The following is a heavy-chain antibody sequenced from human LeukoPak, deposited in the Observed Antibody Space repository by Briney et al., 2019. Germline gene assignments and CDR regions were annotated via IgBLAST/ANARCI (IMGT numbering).Heavy chain of an antibody. J-gene: IGHJ4*02. D-gene: IGHD1-7*01. CDR3: AREEDWNYDY. Sequence: SETLSLTCTVHGCSISSGSYYWRCIRQPAGRGLGWSGHIYNSRSTNYNPSLKSRVTISVDTSKSQFSLKLSSVTAADTAVYYCAREEDWNYDYWGQGTLVTVSS. V-gene: IGHV4-61*09. CDR2: IYNSRST. CDR1: GCSISSGSYY.